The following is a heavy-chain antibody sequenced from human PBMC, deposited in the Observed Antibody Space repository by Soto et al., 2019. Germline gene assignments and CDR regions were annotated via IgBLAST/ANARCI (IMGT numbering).Heavy chain of an antibody. J-gene: IGHJ6*02. CDR3: ARGGSYYYGSGPRPYYCYGMDV. D-gene: IGHD3-10*01. CDR1: GYTFTSYG. Sequence: QVQLVQSGAEVKKPGASVKVSCKASGYTFTSYGISWVRQAPGQGLEWMGWISAYNGNTNYAQKLQGRVTMTTDTDTSTAYRELRRLGSDDTAVYYCARGGSYYYGSGPRPYYCYGMDVWGQGTTVTVSS. CDR2: ISAYNGNT. V-gene: IGHV1-18*01.